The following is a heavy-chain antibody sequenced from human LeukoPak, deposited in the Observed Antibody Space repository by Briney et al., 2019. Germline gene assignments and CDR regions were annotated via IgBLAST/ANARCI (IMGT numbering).Heavy chain of an antibody. J-gene: IGHJ4*02. CDR1: GGSISSSSYY. CDR3: ARLSTVTSLLDY. D-gene: IGHD4-17*01. Sequence: SETLSLTCTVSGGSISSSSYYWGRLRQPPGQGLEWIGRIYYSGTTHYNPSLKSRVTMSLYTSQNQFSLKPSSMPAADTSVYFVARLSTVTSLLDYWGQRTLVTVSS. CDR2: IYYSGTT. V-gene: IGHV4-39*07.